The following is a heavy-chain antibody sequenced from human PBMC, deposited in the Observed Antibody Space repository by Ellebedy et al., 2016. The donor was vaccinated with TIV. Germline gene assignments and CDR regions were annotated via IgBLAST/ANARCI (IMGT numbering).Heavy chain of an antibody. J-gene: IGHJ6*02. D-gene: IGHD2-2*01. CDR2: INPNSGGT. V-gene: IGHV1-2*02. CDR3: ARDHASGCSSTSCYPEYYYGMDV. Sequence: AASVKVSCKASGYTFTTYGISWMRQAPGQGLEWMGWINPNSGGTNYAQKFQGRVTMTRDTSISTAYMELSRLRSDDTAVYYCARDHASGCSSTSCYPEYYYGMDVWGQGTTVTVSS. CDR1: GYTFTTYG.